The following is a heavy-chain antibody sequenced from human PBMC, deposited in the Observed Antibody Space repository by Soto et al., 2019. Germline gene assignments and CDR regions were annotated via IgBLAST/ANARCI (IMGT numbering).Heavy chain of an antibody. J-gene: IGHJ4*02. V-gene: IGHV1-46*03. Sequence: ASVKVSCKASGYTFTSYYMHWVRQAPGQGLEWMGIINPSGGSTSYAQKFQGRVTMTRDTSTSTVYMELSSLRSEDTAVYYCARGARSDIVVVTATQGFDYWGQGTLVTVSS. CDR2: INPSGGST. D-gene: IGHD2-21*02. CDR3: ARGARSDIVVVTATQGFDY. CDR1: GYTFTSYY.